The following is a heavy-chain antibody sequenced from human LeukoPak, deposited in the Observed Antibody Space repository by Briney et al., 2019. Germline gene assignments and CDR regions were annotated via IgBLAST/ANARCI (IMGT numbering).Heavy chain of an antibody. CDR1: GLTFSSET. CDR3: ARGSYGAYDS. Sequence: GGSVRLSCAASGLTFSSETMNWVRQAPGKGLEWVSSISSDSVWIYYADSVKGRFTISRDNPKNSLYLQMNYLRAEDTAVYYCARGSYGAYDSWGQASLVTVSS. CDR2: ISSDSVWI. V-gene: IGHV3-21*04. J-gene: IGHJ4*02. D-gene: IGHD4/OR15-4a*01.